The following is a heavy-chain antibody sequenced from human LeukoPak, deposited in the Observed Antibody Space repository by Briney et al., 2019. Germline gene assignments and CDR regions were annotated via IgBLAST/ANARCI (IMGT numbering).Heavy chain of an antibody. D-gene: IGHD6-19*01. CDR3: ARQYSSGWYQIDY. CDR2: IYYSGST. V-gene: IGHV4-30-4*08. Sequence: SETRSLTCTVSGGSISSGDYYSSWIRQPPGEGLGWIVCIYYSGSTYYNPSLKSRVTISVYTSKNQFSLKLSSVTAADTAVYYCARQYSSGWYQIDYWGQGTLVTVSS. J-gene: IGHJ4*02. CDR1: GGSISSGDYY.